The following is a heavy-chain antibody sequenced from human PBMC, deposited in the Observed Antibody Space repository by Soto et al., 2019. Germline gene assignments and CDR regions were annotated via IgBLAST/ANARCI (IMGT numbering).Heavy chain of an antibody. V-gene: IGHV4-39*01. Sequence: SETLSLTCTVSGGSISSSSYYWGWIRQPPGKGLEWIGSIYYRGNTYYNPSLKSRVTISVDTSKNQFSLKLSSVTAADTAVYYCARRGSSGWYPFPFDYWGQGTLVTVSS. CDR3: ARRGSSGWYPFPFDY. CDR2: IYYRGNT. J-gene: IGHJ4*02. D-gene: IGHD6-19*01. CDR1: GGSISSSSYY.